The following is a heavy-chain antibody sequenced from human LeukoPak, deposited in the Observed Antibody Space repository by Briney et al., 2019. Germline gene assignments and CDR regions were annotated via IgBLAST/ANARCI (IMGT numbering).Heavy chain of an antibody. CDR3: ARDSSSPRVKYFQH. J-gene: IGHJ1*01. CDR1: GGSIRTGSYY. CDR2: IFTSGST. V-gene: IGHV4-61*02. D-gene: IGHD6-6*01. Sequence: PSETLSLTCTVSGGSIRTGSYYWSWIRQPAGKELQWIGRIFTSGSTNYNPSLKSRVTISVDTSKNQFSLKLSSVTAADTAVYYYARDSSSPRVKYFQHWGQGTLVTVSS.